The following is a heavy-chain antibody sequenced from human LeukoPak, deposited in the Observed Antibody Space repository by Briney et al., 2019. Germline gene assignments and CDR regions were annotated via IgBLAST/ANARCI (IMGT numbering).Heavy chain of an antibody. Sequence: GGSLRHSCAASGFTFSTYAMHWVRQAPGKGLEWVAVISYDGSSKYYADSVKSRFTISRDNSKNTLYLQMNSLRAEDTAVYYCARRYPGSGSYYNFDYWGQGTLVTVSS. J-gene: IGHJ4*02. V-gene: IGHV3-30*04. CDR3: ARRYPGSGSYYNFDY. D-gene: IGHD3-10*01. CDR2: ISYDGSSK. CDR1: GFTFSTYA.